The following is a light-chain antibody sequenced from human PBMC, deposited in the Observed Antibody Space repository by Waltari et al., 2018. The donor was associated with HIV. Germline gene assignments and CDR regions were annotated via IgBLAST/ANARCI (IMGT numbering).Light chain of an antibody. CDR1: STDVGGYNY. J-gene: IGLJ3*02. CDR3: SSYTGSSSVV. V-gene: IGLV2-14*01. CDR2: EVS. Sequence: QSALTQPASVSGSPGQSITISCTGASTDVGGYNYGSWYQQHPGKAPKLMIYEVSNRPSGVSNRFSGSKSGNTASLTISGLRAEDEADYYCSSYTGSSSVVFGGGTKLTVL.